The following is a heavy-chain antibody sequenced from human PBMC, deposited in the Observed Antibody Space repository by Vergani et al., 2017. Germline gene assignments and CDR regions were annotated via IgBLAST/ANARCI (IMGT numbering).Heavy chain of an antibody. CDR3: VRDRGLCAGGRCYTEAWDY. J-gene: IGHJ4*02. CDR2: ISSSSSYI. D-gene: IGHD2-2*02. V-gene: IGHV3-21*02. CDR1: EFTFSNYA. Sequence: EVQLLESGGGLVQPGGSLRLTCAASEFTFSNYAMNWVRQAPGKGLEWVSGISSSSSYIHYSDSLKGRFTISRDNAKSSLYLQVRSLRLEDTGVYHCVRDRGLCAGGRCYTEAWDYWGQGTPVTVSS.